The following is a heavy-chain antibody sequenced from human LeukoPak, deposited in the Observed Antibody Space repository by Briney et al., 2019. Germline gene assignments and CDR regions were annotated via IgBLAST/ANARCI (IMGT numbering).Heavy chain of an antibody. D-gene: IGHD1-1*01. CDR2: INHRGDT. CDR1: GGSFSTYY. V-gene: IGHV4-34*01. Sequence: PSETLSLTCAVYGGSFSTYYWSWVRQSPGKGLERIAEINHRGDTNYNPSVKSRVTISVDTSKNQFSLRLISLTAADTAVYYCARGPTISETGYFDYWGQGTLVTVSS. CDR3: ARGPTISETGYFDY. J-gene: IGHJ4*03.